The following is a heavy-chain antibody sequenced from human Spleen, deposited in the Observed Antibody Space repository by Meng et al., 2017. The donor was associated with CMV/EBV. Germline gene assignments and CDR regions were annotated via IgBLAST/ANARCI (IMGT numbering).Heavy chain of an antibody. Sequence: GGSLRLSCAASGFSFSNYAMSWVRQAPGKGLEWVSAISGSGAGTYYADSVKGRFTISRDNSKNTLYLQMNSLRAEDTAVYYCAKAGYGYSGYDFSGDYWGQGTLVTVSS. V-gene: IGHV3-23*01. J-gene: IGHJ4*02. D-gene: IGHD5-12*01. CDR3: AKAGYGYSGYDFSGDY. CDR2: ISGSGAGT. CDR1: GFSFSNYA.